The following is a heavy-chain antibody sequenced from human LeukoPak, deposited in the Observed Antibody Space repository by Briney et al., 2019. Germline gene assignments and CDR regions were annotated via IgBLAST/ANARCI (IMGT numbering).Heavy chain of an antibody. CDR3: AKYAHGSGTSFDP. CDR2: ISRSSSTI. V-gene: IGHV3-48*01. CDR1: GFTFSSYS. J-gene: IGHJ5*02. Sequence: RGSLRLSCAATGFTFSSYSMNWVRQAPGKGLEWVSYISRSSSTIYYADSVKGRFTISRDNAKNSLYLQMSSLRAEDTAVYHCAKYAHGSGTSFDPWGQGTLVTVSS. D-gene: IGHD3-10*01.